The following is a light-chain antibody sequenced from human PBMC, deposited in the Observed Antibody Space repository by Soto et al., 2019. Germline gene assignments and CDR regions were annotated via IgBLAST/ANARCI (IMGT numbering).Light chain of an antibody. Sequence: DIQFTRWPPFLSSYVVDIVTITCRASQGISSYLAWYQQKPGEAPKLLIYAASTLQSGVPSRFSGSGSGTEFTLTISSLQPEDFATYYCQQLNSYLITFGQGTRLEIK. J-gene: IGKJ5*01. CDR1: QGISSY. CDR2: AAS. V-gene: IGKV1-9*01. CDR3: QQLNSYLIT.